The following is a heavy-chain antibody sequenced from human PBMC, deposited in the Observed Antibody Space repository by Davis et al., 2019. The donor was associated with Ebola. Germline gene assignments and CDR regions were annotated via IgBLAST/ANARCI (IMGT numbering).Heavy chain of an antibody. CDR1: GFTFTSYS. V-gene: IGHV3-48*01. CDR2: ISSSSYTI. J-gene: IGHJ3*02. Sequence: GGSLRLSCVASGFTFTSYSMNWVRQAPGKGLEWISYISSSSYTIYYADSVKGRFTISRDKAKNSLYLQMNSLRAEDTAVYYCASTYSSSWHAFDIWGQGTMVTVSS. CDR3: ASTYSSSWHAFDI. D-gene: IGHD6-13*01.